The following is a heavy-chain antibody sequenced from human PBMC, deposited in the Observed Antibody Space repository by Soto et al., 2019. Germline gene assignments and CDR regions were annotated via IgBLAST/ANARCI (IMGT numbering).Heavy chain of an antibody. CDR2: IYWDDDK. CDR1: GFSLTTSGVR. Sequence: QITLNESGPTVVRPTETLPLTCRFSGFSLTTSGVRVGWIRQSPGKAPEWLALIYWDDDKRYSASLKSRLTITKDTSKNQVVLTVSDLDPTDTATYYCAHRVLRTVFGLVTTTAIYFDFWGQGTPVAVSS. CDR3: AHRVLRTVFGLVTTTAIYFDF. V-gene: IGHV2-5*02. J-gene: IGHJ4*02. D-gene: IGHD3-3*01.